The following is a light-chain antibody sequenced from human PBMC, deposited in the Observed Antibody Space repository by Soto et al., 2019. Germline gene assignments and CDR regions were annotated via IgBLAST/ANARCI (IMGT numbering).Light chain of an antibody. CDR1: QSVSSN. CDR2: GAS. J-gene: IGKJ1*01. V-gene: IGKV3-15*01. Sequence: EIVMTQSPATLSVSPGERATLSCRASQSVSSNLAWYQQKPGQAPSLLIYGASTRATGIPARFSGSGSGTVFTFTFSSLQSEDFAVYYCQQYNNWPRTLGQGTRVDIK. CDR3: QQYNNWPRT.